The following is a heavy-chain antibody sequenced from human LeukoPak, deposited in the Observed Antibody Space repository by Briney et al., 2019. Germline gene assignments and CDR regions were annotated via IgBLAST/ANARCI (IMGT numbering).Heavy chain of an antibody. D-gene: IGHD1-26*01. V-gene: IGHV3-23*01. CDR1: GFTFSSYA. Sequence: HSGGSLRLSCAASGFTFSSYAMSWVRQAPGKGLEWVSAISGSGGSTYYADSVKGRFTISRDNSKNTLYLQMNSLRVEDTAVYYCAKFSRGSYPFDYWGQGTLVTVSS. J-gene: IGHJ4*02. CDR2: ISGSGGST. CDR3: AKFSRGSYPFDY.